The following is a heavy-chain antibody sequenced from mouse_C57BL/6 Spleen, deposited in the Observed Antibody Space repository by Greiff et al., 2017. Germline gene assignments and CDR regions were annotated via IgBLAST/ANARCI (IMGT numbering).Heavy chain of an antibody. V-gene: IGHV5-17*01. Sequence: EVMLVESGGGLVKPGGSLKPSCAASGFTFSDYGMHWVRQAPEKGLEWVAYISSGSSTIYYADTVKGRFTISRDNAKNTLFLQMTSLRSEDTAMYYCARADYGSSLAYWGQGTLVTVSA. CDR2: ISSGSSTI. CDR1: GFTFSDYG. J-gene: IGHJ3*01. CDR3: ARADYGSSLAY. D-gene: IGHD1-1*01.